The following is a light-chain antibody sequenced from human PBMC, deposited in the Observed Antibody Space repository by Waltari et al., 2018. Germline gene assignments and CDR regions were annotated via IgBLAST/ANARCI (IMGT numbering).Light chain of an antibody. J-gene: IGKJ1*01. CDR2: SAS. V-gene: IGKV1-16*01. Sequence: DTLMTQSPSSLSASVGDTVTITCRATQAISTYVNWYKKPPGMAPRLLIFSASTLHRGVSSRFRGSGSGTDFTLTITDLQPDDFATYYCQQYNSYPRTFGQGTKVEIK. CDR3: QQYNSYPRT. CDR1: QAISTY.